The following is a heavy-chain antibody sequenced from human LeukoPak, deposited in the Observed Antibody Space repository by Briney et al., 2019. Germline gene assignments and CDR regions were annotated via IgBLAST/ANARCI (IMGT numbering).Heavy chain of an antibody. V-gene: IGHV4-38-2*01. Sequence: SETLSLTCAVSGYSISSGYYWGWIRQPPGKGLEWIGSIYHSGSTYYNPSLKSRVTISVDTSKNQFSLKLSSVTAADTAVYYCARVQANWNSGLGVDYWGQGTLVTVSS. CDR1: GYSISSGYY. CDR3: ARVQANWNSGLGVDY. D-gene: IGHD1-7*01. CDR2: IYHSGST. J-gene: IGHJ4*02.